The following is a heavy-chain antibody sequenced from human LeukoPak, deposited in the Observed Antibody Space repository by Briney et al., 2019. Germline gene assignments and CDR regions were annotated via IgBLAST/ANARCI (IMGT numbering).Heavy chain of an antibody. J-gene: IGHJ4*02. Sequence: GESLKISCKGSGYSFANYWIGWVRQMPGKGLEWMGIIYPSDSNTRYNPSFQGQVTISADKSTSTAYLQWSSLKASDTAMYYCALNPRGYCSGGSCYIGYWGQGTLVTVSS. CDR2: IYPSDSNT. V-gene: IGHV5-51*01. CDR3: ALNPRGYCSGGSCYIGY. CDR1: GYSFANYW. D-gene: IGHD2-15*01.